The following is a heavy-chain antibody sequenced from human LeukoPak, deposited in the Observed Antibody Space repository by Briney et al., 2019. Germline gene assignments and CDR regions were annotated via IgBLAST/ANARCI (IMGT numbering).Heavy chain of an antibody. Sequence: ASVKVSCKASGYTFTGYHMHWVRQAPGQGLEWMGWINPNSGGTNYAQKFQGRVTMTRDTSISTAYMELSRLRSDDTAVYYCARDLSPWNGGKDYWGQGTLVTVSS. D-gene: IGHD1-1*01. CDR2: INPNSGGT. J-gene: IGHJ4*02. CDR3: ARDLSPWNGGKDY. V-gene: IGHV1-2*02. CDR1: GYTFTGYH.